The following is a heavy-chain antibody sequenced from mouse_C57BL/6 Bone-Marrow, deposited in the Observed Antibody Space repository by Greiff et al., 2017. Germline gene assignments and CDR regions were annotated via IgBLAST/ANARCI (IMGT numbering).Heavy chain of an antibody. CDR1: GYTFTSYW. CDR3: ARESTTVGRGVYAMDY. CDR2: IDPSDSYT. V-gene: IGHV1-59*01. Sequence: VQLQQPGAELVRPGTSVKLSCKASGYTFTSYWMHWVKQRPGQGLEWIGVIDPSDSYTNFNQKFKGKATLTVDTSSSTAYMQLSSLTSEDSAVYYCARESTTVGRGVYAMDYWGQGTSVTVSS. J-gene: IGHJ4*01. D-gene: IGHD1-1*01.